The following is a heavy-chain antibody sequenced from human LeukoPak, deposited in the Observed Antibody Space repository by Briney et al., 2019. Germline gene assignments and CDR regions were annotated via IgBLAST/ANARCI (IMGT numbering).Heavy chain of an antibody. CDR2: ISSSGGST. J-gene: IGHJ4*02. CDR3: AKGNRPFGS. V-gene: IGHV3-23*01. Sequence: GGSLRLSCAASGFTFSTYVMSWVRQAPGKGLEWVSAISSSGGSTYYADSEKGRFTISRDNSKNTLYLQINSLRAEDTAVYYCAKGNRPFGSWGQGTLVTVSS. D-gene: IGHD6-6*01. CDR1: GFTFSTYV.